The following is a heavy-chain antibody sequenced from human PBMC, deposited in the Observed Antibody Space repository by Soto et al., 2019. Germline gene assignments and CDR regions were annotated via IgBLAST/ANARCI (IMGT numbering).Heavy chain of an antibody. V-gene: IGHV1-18*01. CDR3: ARAPLGGYYDFWSGYYVTFDY. Sequence: QVPLVQSGAEVKKPGASVKVSCKASGYTFTSYGISWVRQAPGQGLEWMGWISAYNGNTNYAQKLQGRVTMTTDTSTSTAYMELRSLRSDDTAVYYCARAPLGGYYDFWSGYYVTFDYWGQGTLSPSPQ. J-gene: IGHJ4*02. D-gene: IGHD3-3*01. CDR2: ISAYNGNT. CDR1: GYTFTSYG.